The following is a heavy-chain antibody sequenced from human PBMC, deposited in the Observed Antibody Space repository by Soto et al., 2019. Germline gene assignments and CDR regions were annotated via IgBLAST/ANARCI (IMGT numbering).Heavy chain of an antibody. CDR1: GGSVSSDTYF. D-gene: IGHD3-10*01. CDR3: ARSPNSFYYGFGF. V-gene: IGHV4-61*01. J-gene: IGHJ6*02. Sequence: SETLALTCTVSGGSVSSDTYFWSWIRHSPGKGLEWIAYIYYSGSTNYNPSLQRRSTISVDTSKSQVSLTLTYVTAADAAVYYCARSPNSFYYGFGFWGQGTTGAVAS. CDR2: IYYSGST.